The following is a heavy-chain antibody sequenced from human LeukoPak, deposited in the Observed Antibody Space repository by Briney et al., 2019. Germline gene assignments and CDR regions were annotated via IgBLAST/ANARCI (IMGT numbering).Heavy chain of an antibody. CDR1: GFTFTSYA. CDR2: ISGSGGST. Sequence: GGSLRLSCAASGFTFTSYAMSWVRQAPGKGLEWVSVISGSGGSTYYADSVKGRFTISRDNAKNTLYLQMSSLRAEDTAVYYCARDDYGDYLWWGQGTLVTVSS. J-gene: IGHJ4*02. CDR3: ARDDYGDYLW. D-gene: IGHD4-17*01. V-gene: IGHV3-23*01.